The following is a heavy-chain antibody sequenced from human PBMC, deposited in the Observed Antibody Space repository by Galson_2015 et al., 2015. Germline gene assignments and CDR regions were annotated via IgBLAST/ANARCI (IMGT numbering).Heavy chain of an antibody. J-gene: IGHJ4*02. CDR1: GFTFSDYY. CDR2: ISSSSSYT. Sequence: SLRLSCAASGFTFSDYYMSWIRQAPGKGLEWVSYISSSSSYTNYADSVKGRFTISRDNAKNSLYLQMNSLRAEDTAVYYCARGYSPGPWDSSGWDGMDYWGQGTLVTVSS. CDR3: ARGYSPGPWDSSGWDGMDY. V-gene: IGHV3-11*06. D-gene: IGHD6-19*01.